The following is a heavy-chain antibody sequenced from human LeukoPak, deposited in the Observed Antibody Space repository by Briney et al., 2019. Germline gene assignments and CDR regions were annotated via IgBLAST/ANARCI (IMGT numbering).Heavy chain of an antibody. CDR3: ARVSVYDFWSGYHNRYYYYYYMDV. J-gene: IGHJ6*03. CDR1: GYTFTSYG. D-gene: IGHD3-3*01. Sequence: ASVKVSCKAPGYTFTSYGISWVRQAPGQGLEWMGWISAYNGNTNYAQKLQGRVTMTTDTSTSTAYMELRSLRSDDTAIYYCARVSVYDFWSGYHNRYYYYYYMDVWGKGTTVTVSS. CDR2: ISAYNGNT. V-gene: IGHV1-18*01.